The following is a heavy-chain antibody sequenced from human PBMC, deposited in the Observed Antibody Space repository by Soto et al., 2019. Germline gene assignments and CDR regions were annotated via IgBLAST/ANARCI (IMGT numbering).Heavy chain of an antibody. J-gene: IGHJ6*03. CDR2: TYYKSKWYY. CDR3: SRGSWDDVSGHYYMDV. V-gene: IGHV6-1*01. CDR1: GDSVSSNSAG. D-gene: IGHD3-3*01. Sequence: QIQLQLSGPGLVEPSQTLSLTCAISGDSVSSNSAGWNWVRQTPSRGLEWLGRTYYKSKWYYNSAVSVHSRITINADTSKYQVSVQLNCVTPEDTAVYYCSRGSWDDVSGHYYMDVWGKGTTITVS.